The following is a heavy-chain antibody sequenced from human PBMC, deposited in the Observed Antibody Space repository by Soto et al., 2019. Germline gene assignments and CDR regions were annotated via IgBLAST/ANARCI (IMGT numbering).Heavy chain of an antibody. CDR1: GYTFTSYA. CDR2: INAGNGNT. J-gene: IGHJ6*02. CDR3: ATLPYSSTWYYYGMDV. Sequence: QVQLVQSGAEVKKPGASVKVSCKASGYTFTSYAMHWVRQAPGQRLEWMGWINAGNGNTKYSQKFQGRVTITRDTSARTANMELSSLRSEDTAVYYCATLPYSSTWYYYGMDVWGQGTTVTVSS. D-gene: IGHD6-13*01. V-gene: IGHV1-3*01.